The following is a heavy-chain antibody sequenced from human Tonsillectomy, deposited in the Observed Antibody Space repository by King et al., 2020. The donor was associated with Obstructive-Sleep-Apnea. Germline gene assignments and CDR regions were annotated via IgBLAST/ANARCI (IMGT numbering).Heavy chain of an antibody. CDR3: KRDRVRFLEWLLYNWFDP. D-gene: IGHD3-3*01. J-gene: IGHJ5*02. CDR1: GFTFSSYD. Sequence: VQLVESGGGLLQPGGSLRLSCVASGFTFSSYDMHWARQGTGKGLEWVSAIGTVGDPYYPGSVKGRFTISRQNAKKSLYLQLNSLRAGDTAVSYCKRDRVRFLEWLLYNWFDPWGQGTPVTVSS. CDR2: IGTVGDP. V-gene: IGHV3-13*05.